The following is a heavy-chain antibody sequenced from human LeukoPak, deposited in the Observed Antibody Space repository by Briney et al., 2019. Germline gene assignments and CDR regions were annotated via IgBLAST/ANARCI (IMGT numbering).Heavy chain of an antibody. D-gene: IGHD2-15*01. V-gene: IGHV3-23*01. CDR2: ISGSGGST. CDR3: AKDVEDIVVVEFDY. Sequence: GGSLRLSCAACGFTFSSYAMSWVRQAPGKGLEWVSAISGSGGSTYYPDSVKGRFTISRDNSKNTLYLQMNSLRAEDTAVYYCAKDVEDIVVVEFDYWGQGTLVTVSS. J-gene: IGHJ4*02. CDR1: GFTFSSYA.